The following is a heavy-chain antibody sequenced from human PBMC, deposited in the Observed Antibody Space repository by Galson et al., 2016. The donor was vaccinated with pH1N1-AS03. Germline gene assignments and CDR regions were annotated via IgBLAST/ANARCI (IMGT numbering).Heavy chain of an antibody. V-gene: IGHV1-3*01. CDR2: INVGSGNT. CDR3: ARGFLEAVIDY. CDR1: GHNFTNYA. D-gene: IGHD3-3*01. J-gene: IGHJ4*02. Sequence: SVKVSCKASGHNFTNYAIHWVRQAPGQRLEWMGWINVGSGNTKYSQEFQGRVTMTRDTSASTAYMELSSLTSDDTSVYYCARGFLEAVIDYWGQGSLVTVSS.